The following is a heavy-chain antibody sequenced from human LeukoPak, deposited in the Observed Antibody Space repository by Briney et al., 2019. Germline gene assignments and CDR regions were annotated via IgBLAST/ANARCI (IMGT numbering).Heavy chain of an antibody. CDR2: IHTSGST. CDR1: GGSIRSYS. D-gene: IGHD6-13*01. V-gene: IGHV4-4*07. Sequence: SETLSPTCTVSGGSIRSYSWSWIRQPAGKGLEWIGRIHTSGSTTYTTSPKSRVTMSVDTFKNHFALKVTSMAAADTGVYYCARSLPGAIGAADFWGQGTLVTVSA. J-gene: IGHJ4*02. CDR3: ARSLPGAIGAADF.